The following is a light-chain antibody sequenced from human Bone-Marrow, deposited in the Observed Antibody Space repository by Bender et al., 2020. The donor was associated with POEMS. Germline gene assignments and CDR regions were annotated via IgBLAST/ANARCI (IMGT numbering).Light chain of an antibody. V-gene: IGLV2-11*01. CDR2: GVN. J-gene: IGLJ1*01. CDR1: SSDVGYHNY. Sequence: QSALTQPRSVSGSPGQSITISCTGTSSDVGYHNYVSWYQHHPGKAPKLIIFGVNKRPSGVPDRFSGSRSGNTASLTISGLQAEDEADYYCCSYAGSYTWVFGPGTEVSVV. CDR3: CSYAGSYTWV.